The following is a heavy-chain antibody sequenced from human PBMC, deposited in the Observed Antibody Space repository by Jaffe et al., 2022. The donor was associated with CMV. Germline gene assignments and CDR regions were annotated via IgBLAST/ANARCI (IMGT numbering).Heavy chain of an antibody. V-gene: IGHV3-23*01. CDR1: GFTFSSYA. J-gene: IGHJ1*01. D-gene: IGHD1-26*01. Sequence: EVQLLESGGGLVQPGGSLRLSCAASGFTFSSYAMSWVRQAPGKGLECVSGISGSGGSTHYADSVKGRFTISRDNSKNTLYLQMNSLRAEDTALYYCAKGQTSVGATGSFQHWAQGTLVTVSS. CDR2: ISGSGGST. CDR3: AKGQTSVGATGSFQH.